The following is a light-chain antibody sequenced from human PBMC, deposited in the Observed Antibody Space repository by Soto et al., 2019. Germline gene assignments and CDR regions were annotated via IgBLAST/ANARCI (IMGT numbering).Light chain of an antibody. CDR3: QQSDSYPYT. Sequence: DIQMTQSPSSLSVSVGDRVTITCRARQSITNYLNWYQQKPGKAPKLLVYAASSLQSGVPSRFSGNGSGTDFTLTISSLQPEDFASYYCQQSDSYPYTFGQGTKLEIK. V-gene: IGKV1-39*01. CDR1: QSITNY. CDR2: AAS. J-gene: IGKJ2*01.